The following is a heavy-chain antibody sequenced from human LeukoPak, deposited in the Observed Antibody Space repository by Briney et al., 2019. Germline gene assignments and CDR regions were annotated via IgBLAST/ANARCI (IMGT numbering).Heavy chain of an antibody. D-gene: IGHD3-22*01. V-gene: IGHV1-69*04. CDR3: ARVDGYYDSSGYYY. CDR1: GGTFSSYA. Sequence: EASVKVSCKASGGTFSSYAISWVRQAPGQGLEWMGRIIPILGIANYAQKFQGRVTITADKSTSTAYMELSSLRSEDTAVYYCARVDGYYDSSGYYYWGQGTLVTVSS. J-gene: IGHJ4*02. CDR2: IIPILGIA.